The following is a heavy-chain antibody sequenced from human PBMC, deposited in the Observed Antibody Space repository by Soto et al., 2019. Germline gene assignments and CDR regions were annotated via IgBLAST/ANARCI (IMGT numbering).Heavy chain of an antibody. CDR2: LSGSGVST. Sequence: EVQLLESGGGLVQPGGSLRLSCAASGFTFSSYAMTWVRQAQGKGLEWVSALSGSGVSTYYADSVKGRFTISRDNSKNSRYLQMIRLRAEDTAVYYCPKGGGYKDYYDTSGYYLYYYNAMDVWGQGTTVTVSS. CDR3: PKGGGYKDYYDTSGYYLYYYNAMDV. D-gene: IGHD3-22*01. CDR1: GFTFSSYA. V-gene: IGHV3-23*01. J-gene: IGHJ6*02.